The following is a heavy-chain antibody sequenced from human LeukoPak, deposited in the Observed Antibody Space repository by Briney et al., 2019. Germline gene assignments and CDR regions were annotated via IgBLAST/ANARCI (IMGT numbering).Heavy chain of an antibody. CDR2: ISSSSGTI. CDR3: AKAVGATLVDAFDI. CDR1: GFTFSGYA. V-gene: IGHV3-48*01. J-gene: IGHJ3*02. D-gene: IGHD1-26*01. Sequence: PRGSLRLSCAASGFTFSGYAMNWVRQAPGRGLEWVAYISSSSGTIYYTDSVKGRFTISRDNAKNSVFLQMNSLRAEDTAVYYCAKAVGATLVDAFDIWGQGTMVTVSS.